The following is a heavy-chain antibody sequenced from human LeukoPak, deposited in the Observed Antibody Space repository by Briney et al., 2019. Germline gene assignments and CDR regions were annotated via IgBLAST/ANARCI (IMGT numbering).Heavy chain of an antibody. CDR3: ARYAKKETYCGGDCYTDWFDP. V-gene: IGHV4-59*01. CDR2: IHYSGST. J-gene: IGHJ5*02. Sequence: SETLSLTCSVSGVSLSNYYWSWIRQPPGKGLEWIGYIHYSGSTKYDPSLKSRVTISVDTSKNQFSVKLSSVTAADTAVYYCARYAKKETYCGGDCYTDWFDPWGQGILVTVSS. CDR1: GVSLSNYY. D-gene: IGHD2-21*01.